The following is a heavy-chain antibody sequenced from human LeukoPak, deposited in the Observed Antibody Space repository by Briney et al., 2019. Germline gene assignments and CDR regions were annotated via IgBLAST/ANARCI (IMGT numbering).Heavy chain of an antibody. CDR2: FYNSGST. CDR1: GGSISSYY. CDR3: ARQQWLEQDVFDF. V-gene: IGHV4-59*08. Sequence: PSETLSLTFAVSGGSISSYYWSWVRQPPGKGLEWVGYFYNSGSTNYNPSLKSRVTISGDTSKNQFSLKLSSVTAADTAVYYCARQQWLEQDVFDFWGQGIMVTVSS. D-gene: IGHD6-19*01. J-gene: IGHJ3*01.